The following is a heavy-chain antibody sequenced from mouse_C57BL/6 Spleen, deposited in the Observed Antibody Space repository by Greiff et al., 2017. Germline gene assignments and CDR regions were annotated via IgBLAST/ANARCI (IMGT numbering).Heavy chain of an antibody. D-gene: IGHD1-1*01. J-gene: IGHJ2*01. CDR2: IYPGDGDT. Sequence: VKLMESGAELVKPGASVKISCKASGYAFSSYWMNWVKQRPGKGLEWIGQIYPGDGDTNYNGKFKGKATLTADKSSSTAYMQLSSLTSEDSAVYFCAREEATVVFDYWGQGTTLTVSS. V-gene: IGHV1-80*01. CDR3: AREEATVVFDY. CDR1: GYAFSSYW.